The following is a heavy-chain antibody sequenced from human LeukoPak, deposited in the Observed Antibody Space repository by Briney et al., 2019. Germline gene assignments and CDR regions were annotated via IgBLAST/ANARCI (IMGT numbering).Heavy chain of an antibody. CDR3: ARAQGTGTPSNDAFDI. J-gene: IGHJ3*02. V-gene: IGHV3-64*01. Sequence: PGGSLRLSCAASGFTFSSYAMHWVRQAPGKGLEYVSAISSNGGSTYYANSVKGRFTISRDNSKNTLYLQMGSLRAEDMAVYYCARAQGTGTPSNDAFDIWGQGTMVTVSS. CDR1: GFTFSSYA. D-gene: IGHD1-1*01. CDR2: ISSNGGST.